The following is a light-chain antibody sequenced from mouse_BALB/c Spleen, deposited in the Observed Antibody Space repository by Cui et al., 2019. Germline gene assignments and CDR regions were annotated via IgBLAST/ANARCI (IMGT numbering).Light chain of an antibody. V-gene: IGKV8-21*01. CDR2: WAS. Sequence: DIVMSQSPSSPAVSAGEKVTLNCKSSQSLLNSSTRKNYLAWYQQKPGQSPKLLIYWASTRESGVPGRFTGSGSGTDFTLTISSVQAEDLAVYYCKQSYNLIFTFGSGTKLEIK. J-gene: IGKJ4*01. CDR1: QSLLNSSTRKNY. CDR3: KQSYNLIFT.